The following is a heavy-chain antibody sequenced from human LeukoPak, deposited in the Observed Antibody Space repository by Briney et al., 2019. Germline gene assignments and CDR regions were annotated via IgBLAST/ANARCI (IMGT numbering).Heavy chain of an antibody. CDR1: GFTFDDYG. CDR3: ARGTYYYDSSGYYTFDY. V-gene: IGHV3-20*04. J-gene: IGHJ4*02. Sequence: GGSLRLSCAASGFTFDDYGMSWVRQAPGKGLEWVSGINWNGGSTGYADSVKGRFTISRDNAKNSLYLQMNSLRAEDTALYYCARGTYYYDSSGYYTFDYWGQGTLATVSS. CDR2: INWNGGST. D-gene: IGHD3-22*01.